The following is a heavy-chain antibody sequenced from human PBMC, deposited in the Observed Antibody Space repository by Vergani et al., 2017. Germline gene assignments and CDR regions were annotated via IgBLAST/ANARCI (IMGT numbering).Heavy chain of an antibody. V-gene: IGHV3-64D*06. Sequence: EVQLVESGGGLVQPGGSLRLSCSASGFTFSSYAMHWVRQAPGQGLEYVSAISSNGGSTYYADSVKGRFTISRDNSKTTLYLQMSSLRAEDTAVYYCVKGYSSSSRVDYWGQGTLVTVSS. CDR3: VKGYSSSSRVDY. CDR1: GFTFSSYA. J-gene: IGHJ4*02. CDR2: ISSNGGST. D-gene: IGHD6-6*01.